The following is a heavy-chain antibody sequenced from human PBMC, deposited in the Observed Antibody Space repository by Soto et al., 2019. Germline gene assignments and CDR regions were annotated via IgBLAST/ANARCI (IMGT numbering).Heavy chain of an antibody. CDR3: ARDDYYGSGSYPHWFDP. J-gene: IGHJ5*02. V-gene: IGHV1-69*05. D-gene: IGHD3-10*01. CDR2: IIPIFGTA. CDR1: GGTFSSYA. Sequence: SVKVSCKASGGTFSSYAISWVRQAPGQGLEWMGGIIPIFGTANYAQKFQGRVTITTDESTSTAYMELSSLRSEDTAVYYCARDDYYGSGSYPHWFDPWGQGTLVTVSS.